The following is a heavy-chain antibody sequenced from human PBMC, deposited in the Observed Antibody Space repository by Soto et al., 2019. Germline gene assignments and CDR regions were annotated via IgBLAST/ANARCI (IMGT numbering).Heavy chain of an antibody. CDR2: IYYSGST. D-gene: IGHD3-10*01. V-gene: IGHV4-31*03. J-gene: IGHJ4*02. CDR3: ARERGSGSYYMGPNFDY. Sequence: QVQLQESGPGLVKPSQTLSLTCTVSGGSXXXXXXXXXWIXQXPGXXXXXIGYIYYSGSTYYNPSLKSRVTISVDXXKXXXXXXLXXXTAXXXAXXYXARERGSGSYYMGPNFDYWGQGTLVTVSS. CDR1: GGSXXXXXXX.